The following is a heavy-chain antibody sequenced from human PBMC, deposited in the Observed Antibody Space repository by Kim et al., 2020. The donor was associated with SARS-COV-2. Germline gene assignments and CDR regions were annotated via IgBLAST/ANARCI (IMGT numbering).Heavy chain of an antibody. CDR2: TYYKSKWYN. CDR3: ARGGFRGVPLD. J-gene: IGHJ4*02. CDR1: GDSVSSSSVA. D-gene: IGHD3-10*01. V-gene: IGHV6-1*01. Sequence: SQTLSLTCAISGDSVSSSSVAWNWIRQSPSRGLEWLGRTYYKSKWYNDYAVSVKGRITIIPDTSKNQFSLQLNSVTPEDTAVYYCARGGFRGVPLDWGQGTLVTVSS.